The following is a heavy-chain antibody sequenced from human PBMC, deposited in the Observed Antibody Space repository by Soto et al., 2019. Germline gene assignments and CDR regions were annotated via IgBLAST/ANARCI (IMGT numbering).Heavy chain of an antibody. D-gene: IGHD6-19*01. CDR3: AKCRWLAHYYFDY. J-gene: IGHJ4*02. CDR2: ISGSGGST. Sequence: EVQLLESGGGLVQPGGSLRLSCAASGFTFSSYAMSWVRQAPGKGLEWVSAISGSGGSTYYAGSVKGRFTISRDNSKNTLYLQMNSLRAEDTAVYYCAKCRWLAHYYFDYWGQGTLVTVSS. CDR1: GFTFSSYA. V-gene: IGHV3-23*01.